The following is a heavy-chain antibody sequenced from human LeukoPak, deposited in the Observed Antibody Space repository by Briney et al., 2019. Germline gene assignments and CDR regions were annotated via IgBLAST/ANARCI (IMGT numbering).Heavy chain of an antibody. CDR2: ISSSASTI. CDR3: ARKDGYSYGYNP. D-gene: IGHD5-18*01. Sequence: GGPLRLSCAASGFTFSTYMMNWVRQAPGKGLEWVSSISSSASTIYYADSVKGRFTISRDNVKNSLYLQMNSLRDEDTAVYYCARKDGYSYGYNPWGQGTLVTVSS. V-gene: IGHV3-48*02. J-gene: IGHJ5*02. CDR1: GFTFSTYM.